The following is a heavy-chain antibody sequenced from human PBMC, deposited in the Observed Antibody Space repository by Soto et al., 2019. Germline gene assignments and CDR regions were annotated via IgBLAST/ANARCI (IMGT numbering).Heavy chain of an antibody. CDR3: ARDLRIAAAGVINYYYYGMDV. D-gene: IGHD6-13*01. CDR2: IYYSGST. J-gene: IGHJ6*02. Sequence: IRQPPGKGLEWIGYIYYSGSTNYNPSLKSRVTISVDTSKNQFSLKLSSVTAADTAVYYCARDLRIAAAGVINYYYYGMDVWGQGTTVTVSS. V-gene: IGHV4-59*01.